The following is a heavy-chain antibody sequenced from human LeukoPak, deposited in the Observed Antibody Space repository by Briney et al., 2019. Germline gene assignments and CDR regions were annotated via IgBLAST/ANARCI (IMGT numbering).Heavy chain of an antibody. J-gene: IGHJ5*02. Sequence: ASVKVSCKVSGYTLTELSMHWVRQAPGKGLEWMGGFDPEDGETIYAQKFQGRVTMTEDTSTDTAYMELSSLSSEDTAVYYCATESSFLRGVIRDLNWFDPWGQGTLVTVSS. CDR3: ATESSFLRGVIRDLNWFDP. D-gene: IGHD3-10*01. CDR1: GYTLTELS. V-gene: IGHV1-24*01. CDR2: FDPEDGET.